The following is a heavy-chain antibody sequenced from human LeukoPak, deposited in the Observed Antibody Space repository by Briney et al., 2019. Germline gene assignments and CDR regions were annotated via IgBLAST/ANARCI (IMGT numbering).Heavy chain of an antibody. CDR2: TNPNSGGT. CDR1: GYTFTGYY. D-gene: IGHD4-11*01. Sequence: GASVKVSCKASGYTFTGYYMHWVRQAPGQGLEWMGRTNPNSGGTNYAQKFQGRVTMTRDTSISTAYMELSRLRSDDTAVCYCARDLSTVTPRFSRSDYWGQGTLVTVSS. V-gene: IGHV1-2*06. J-gene: IGHJ4*02. CDR3: ARDLSTVTPRFSRSDY.